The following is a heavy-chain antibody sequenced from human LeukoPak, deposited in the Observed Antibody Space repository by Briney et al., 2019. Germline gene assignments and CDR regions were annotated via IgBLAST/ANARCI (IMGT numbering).Heavy chain of an antibody. CDR1: GFTFSSYG. D-gene: IGHD6-19*01. J-gene: IGHJ4*02. V-gene: IGHV3-30*02. CDR3: AKASSSDWDFDY. CDR2: IRYDGSNK. Sequence: AGGSLRLSCAASGFTFSSYGMHWVRQAPGKGLKWVAFIRYDGSNKFYADSVKGRFTISRDNSKNTLYLQMNSLRAEDTAVYYCAKASSSDWDFDYWGQGTLVTVSS.